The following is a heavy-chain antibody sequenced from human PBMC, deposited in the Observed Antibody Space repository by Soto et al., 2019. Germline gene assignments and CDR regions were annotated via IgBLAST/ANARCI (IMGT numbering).Heavy chain of an antibody. CDR1: GDSVSSNSAA. D-gene: IGHD6-19*01. V-gene: IGHV6-1*01. CDR3: ARGPIAVAGTYYYYGMDV. J-gene: IGHJ6*02. CDR2: TYYRSKWYN. Sequence: KQSQTLSLTCAISGDSVSSNSAAWNWIRQSPSRGLEWLGRTYYRSKWYNDYAVSVKSRITINPDTSKNQFSLQLNSVTPEDTAVYYCARGPIAVAGTYYYYGMDVWGQGTTVTVSS.